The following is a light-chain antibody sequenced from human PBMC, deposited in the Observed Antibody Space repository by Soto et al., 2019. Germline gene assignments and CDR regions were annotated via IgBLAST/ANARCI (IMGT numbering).Light chain of an antibody. J-gene: IGKJ1*01. Sequence: DIQMTQSPSSLSASVGDTVTITCRASQGINNYLAWYQQKPGKPPVLLIYTASTLKPGVPSRFSGSGAGTEFTLTISSLQSEDFAVYYCQQYNNWPRTFGQGTKVDIK. V-gene: IGKV1-27*01. CDR1: QGINNY. CDR3: QQYNNWPRT. CDR2: TAS.